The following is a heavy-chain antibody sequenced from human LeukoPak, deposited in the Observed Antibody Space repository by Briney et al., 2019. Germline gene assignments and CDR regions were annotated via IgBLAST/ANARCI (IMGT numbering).Heavy chain of an antibody. CDR3: ARDLGGYGSGSYYDPDAFDI. V-gene: IGHV3-7*01. Sequence: GGSLRLSCAASGFTFSSYWMSWVRQAPGKGLEWVANIKQDGSEKYYVDSVKGRFTISRDNAKNSLYLQMNSLRAEDTAVYYCARDLGGYGSGSYYDPDAFDIWGQGTMVTVSS. J-gene: IGHJ3*02. CDR1: GFTFSSYW. CDR2: IKQDGSEK. D-gene: IGHD3-10*01.